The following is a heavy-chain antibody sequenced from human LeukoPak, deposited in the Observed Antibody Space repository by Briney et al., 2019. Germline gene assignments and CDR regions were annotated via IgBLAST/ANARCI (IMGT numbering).Heavy chain of an antibody. CDR2: IYSGGSR. J-gene: IGHJ3*02. CDR3: ARDLAFDI. Sequence: GGSLRLSCAASGFTLSSYWMSWVRQAPGKGLEWVSVIYSGGSRYYADSVKGRFTISRDNSKNTLYLQMNSLRAEDTAVYYCARDLAFDIWGQGTMVTVSS. CDR1: GFTLSSYW. V-gene: IGHV3-66*02.